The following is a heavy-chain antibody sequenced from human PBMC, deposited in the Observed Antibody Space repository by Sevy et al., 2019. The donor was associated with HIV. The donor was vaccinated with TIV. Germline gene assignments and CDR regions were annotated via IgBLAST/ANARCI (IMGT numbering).Heavy chain of an antibody. CDR3: ARETGDQTNCFDY. CDR1: GFTFSSYS. V-gene: IGHV3-21*01. J-gene: IGHJ4*02. Sequence: GGSLRLSCAASGFTFSSYSMNWVRQAPGKGLEWVSSISSSSSYIYYADSVKGRFTISRDNAKNSLYLQMNSLRAEDTAVYYCARETGDQTNCFDYWGQGTLVTVSS. CDR2: ISSSSSYI. D-gene: IGHD7-27*01.